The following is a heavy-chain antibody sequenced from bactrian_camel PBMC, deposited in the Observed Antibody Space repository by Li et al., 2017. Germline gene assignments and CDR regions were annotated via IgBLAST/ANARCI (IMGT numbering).Heavy chain of an antibody. CDR3: ATDSLAVVGGTDRTYFYPEFFGY. J-gene: IGHJ6*01. Sequence: HVQLVESGGGLVQPGGSLRLSCAASGFTFSSYYMSWVRQAPGKGLEWVSCIYKDGTKTYYLDSLKGRFTISRDNAKNTVYLQMNSLKSEDTALYYCATDSLAVVGGTDRTYFYPEFFGYWGQGTQVTVS. D-gene: IGHD6*01. V-gene: IGHV3-2*01. CDR1: GFTFSSYY. CDR2: IYKDGTKT.